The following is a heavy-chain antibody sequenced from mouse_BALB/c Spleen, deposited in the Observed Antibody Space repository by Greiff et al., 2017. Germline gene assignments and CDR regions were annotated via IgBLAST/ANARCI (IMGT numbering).Heavy chain of an antibody. CDR1: GFTFSSYT. Sequence: EVMLVESGGGLVKPGGSLKLSCAASGFTFSSYTMSWVRQTPEKRLEWVATISSGGSYTYYPDSVKGRFTISRDNAKNTLYLQMSSLKSEDTAMYYCTRDRPDYFDYWGQGTTLTVSA. V-gene: IGHV5-6-4*01. CDR3: TRDRPDYFDY. J-gene: IGHJ2*01. CDR2: ISSGGSYT.